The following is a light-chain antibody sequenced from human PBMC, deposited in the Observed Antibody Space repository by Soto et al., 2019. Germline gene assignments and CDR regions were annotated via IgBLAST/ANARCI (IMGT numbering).Light chain of an antibody. V-gene: IGLV2-14*01. J-gene: IGLJ2*01. CDR3: SSYTSSSTVV. CDR2: DVS. Sequence: QSALTQPASVSGSPGQSIIISCTGTSSDVGGYNSVSWYQQHPGKAPKLMIYDVSNRPSGVSIRFSGSKSGNTASLTISGLQAEDEADYYCSSYTSSSTVVFGGGTKVTVL. CDR1: SSDVGGYNS.